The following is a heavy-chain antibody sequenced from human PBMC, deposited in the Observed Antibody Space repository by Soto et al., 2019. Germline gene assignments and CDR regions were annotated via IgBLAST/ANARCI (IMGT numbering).Heavy chain of an antibody. CDR2: ISTDSGYT. CDR3: ARDRPPGSLYGMDA. J-gene: IGHJ6*02. CDR1: GYIFTTYG. Sequence: QIQLVQSGGEVERPGASVTVSCEASGYIFTTYGLSWGRQTPAHGLEWMGWISTDSGYTQYSQLLQGRVTMTRDTSTNTAYMELRDLTFDDTGIYYCARDRPPGSLYGMDAWGQGTAVTVSS. V-gene: IGHV1-18*01.